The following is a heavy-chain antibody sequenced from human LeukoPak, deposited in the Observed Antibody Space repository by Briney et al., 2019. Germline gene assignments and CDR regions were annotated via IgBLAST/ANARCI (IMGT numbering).Heavy chain of an antibody. CDR2: INPNSGGT. D-gene: IGHD1-1*01. Sequence: GASVKVSCKASGYTFTGYYIDWVRQAPGQGLEWMGLINPNSGGTNYAQKFQGRVSMTRDTSISTAYMELSRLRSDDTAVYYCARAGARVPGYYFDYWGQGTLVTVSS. V-gene: IGHV1-2*02. J-gene: IGHJ4*02. CDR3: ARAGARVPGYYFDY. CDR1: GYTFTGYY.